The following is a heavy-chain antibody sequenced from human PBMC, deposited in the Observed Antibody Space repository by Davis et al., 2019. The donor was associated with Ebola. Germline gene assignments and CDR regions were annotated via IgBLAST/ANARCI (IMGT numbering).Heavy chain of an antibody. CDR1: GGSFSGYY. V-gene: IGHV4-34*01. Sequence: SETLSLTCAVYGGSFSGYYWTWIRQPPGKGLEWIGEINHSGSTNYNPSLKSRVTISVDTSKNQFSLKLSSVTAADTAVYYCARRGSSSWLRFDYWGQGTLVTVSS. CDR2: INHSGST. J-gene: IGHJ4*02. CDR3: ARRGSSSWLRFDY. D-gene: IGHD6-13*01.